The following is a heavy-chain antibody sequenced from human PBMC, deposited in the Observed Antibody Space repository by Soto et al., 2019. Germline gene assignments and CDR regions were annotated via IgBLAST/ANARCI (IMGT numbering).Heavy chain of an antibody. CDR2: ISYDEIDK. J-gene: IGHJ6*02. D-gene: IGHD2-2*01. CDR3: AKDSGYQLPDNYSYYGLDV. V-gene: IGHV3-30*18. Sequence: GGSLRLSCAASGFTFTSHARHWVRQTPGKGLELVAAISYDEIDKKYASSVKVRLTVSRDNGKNTLSLQMNSLRPEDTAVYYCAKDSGYQLPDNYSYYGLDVWGQGTTVTVS. CDR1: GFTFTSHA.